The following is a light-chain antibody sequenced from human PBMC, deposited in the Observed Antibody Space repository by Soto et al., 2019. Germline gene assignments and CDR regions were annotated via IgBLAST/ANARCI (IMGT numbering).Light chain of an antibody. J-gene: IGLJ2*01. CDR3: QTWGTGLV. CDR2: LNSDGSH. CDR1: RGHSSYT. Sequence: QSVLTQSPSASASLGASVKLTCTLSRGHSSYTIAWHQQQPEKGPRYLMKLNSDGSHTKGDGIPDRFSGSSSGAERYLTISSLQSEDEADSYCQTWGTGLVFGGGTKLTVL. V-gene: IGLV4-69*01.